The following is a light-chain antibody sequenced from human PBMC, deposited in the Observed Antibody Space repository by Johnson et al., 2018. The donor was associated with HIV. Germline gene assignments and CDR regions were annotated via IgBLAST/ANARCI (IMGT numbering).Light chain of an antibody. V-gene: IGLV1-51*02. CDR1: SSNIGNNY. Sequence: QSVLTQPPSVSAAPGQKVTISCSGSSSNIGNNYVSWYQQFPGAAPKLLIYENDKRPSGIPDRFSGSKSGTSATLGITGLQTGDEADYYCGTWDSGLNAYVFGTGTKVTVL. CDR2: END. CDR3: GTWDSGLNAYV. J-gene: IGLJ1*01.